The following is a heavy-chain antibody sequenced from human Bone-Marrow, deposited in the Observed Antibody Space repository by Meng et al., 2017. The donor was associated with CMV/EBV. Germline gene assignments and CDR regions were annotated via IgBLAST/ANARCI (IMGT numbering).Heavy chain of an antibody. Sequence: SLKISCAASGITFDDYAMHWVRQAPGKGLEWVSGISWNSGSIGYADSVKGRFTISRDNAKNSLYLQMNSLRAEDTALYYCAKDIGSSWYSHFDYWGQGTLVTVSS. J-gene: IGHJ4*02. D-gene: IGHD6-13*01. CDR1: GITFDDYA. CDR2: ISWNSGSI. V-gene: IGHV3-9*01. CDR3: AKDIGSSWYSHFDY.